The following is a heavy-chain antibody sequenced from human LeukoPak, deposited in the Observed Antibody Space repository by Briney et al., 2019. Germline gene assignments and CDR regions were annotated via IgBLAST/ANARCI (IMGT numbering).Heavy chain of an antibody. CDR2: ISYDGSNK. Sequence: PGRSLRLSCAASGFTFSSYAMHWVRQAPGKGLEWVAVISYDGSNKYYADSVKGRFTISRDNSKNTLYLQMNSLRAEDTAVYYCARDAGSTSSYWGQGTLVTVSS. V-gene: IGHV3-30-3*01. CDR1: GFTFSSYA. J-gene: IGHJ4*02. CDR3: ARDAGSTSSY. D-gene: IGHD2-2*01.